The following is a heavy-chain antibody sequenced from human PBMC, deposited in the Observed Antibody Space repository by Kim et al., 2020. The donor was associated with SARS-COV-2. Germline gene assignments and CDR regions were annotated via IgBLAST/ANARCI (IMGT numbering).Heavy chain of an antibody. CDR3: AKGGTGILTGYTAVDY. Sequence: SVKSRFNISRDNSKNTLYLQMNSLRAEDTAVYYCAKGGTGILTGYTAVDYWGQGTLVTVSS. D-gene: IGHD3-9*01. V-gene: IGHV3-23*01. J-gene: IGHJ4*02.